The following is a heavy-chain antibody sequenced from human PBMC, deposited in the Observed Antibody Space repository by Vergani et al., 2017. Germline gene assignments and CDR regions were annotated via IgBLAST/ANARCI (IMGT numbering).Heavy chain of an antibody. J-gene: IGHJ4*02. CDR2: IRSDESRR. Sequence: VQLLQSEGAVVQPGGSLRLSCVASGFTFSSHAMSWVRQGHGQGLEWVASIRSDESRRYYGDSVEGPFTISRDNSKKTLYLQMKSLRPEDTAVYYCAKEGGGYCSGGTCYPEYWGQGTLVIVSS. D-gene: IGHD2-15*01. CDR3: AKEGGGYCSGGTCYPEY. CDR1: GFTFSSHA. V-gene: IGHV3-30*02.